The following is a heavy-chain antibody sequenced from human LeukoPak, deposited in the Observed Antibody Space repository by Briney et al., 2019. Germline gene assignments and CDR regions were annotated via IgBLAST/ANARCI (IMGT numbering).Heavy chain of an antibody. V-gene: IGHV3-23*01. Sequence: GGSLRLSCAASGFAFSRYAMNWVRQAPGKGLEWVSVIGDSGDRTNYADSVKGRFTITRDNAKNSLYLQMNSLRDEDTAVYYCARVQPPPTVVTPRYYYYGMDVWGQGTTVTVSS. J-gene: IGHJ6*02. CDR1: GFAFSRYA. CDR2: IGDSGDRT. CDR3: ARVQPPPTVVTPRYYYYGMDV. D-gene: IGHD4-23*01.